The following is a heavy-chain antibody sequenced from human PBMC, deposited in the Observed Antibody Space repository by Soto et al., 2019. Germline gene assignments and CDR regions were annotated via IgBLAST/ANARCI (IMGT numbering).Heavy chain of an antibody. CDR2: IFPSDSDT. Sequence: GESLKISCRTSGYSFTSYWIAWVRQMPGKGLAWMGIIFPSDSDTRYSPSFQGQVTISADRSTSTVFLQWASLKAADTAVYFCARKDKSGYFNWFDPWGQGTLVTVSS. CDR3: ARKDKSGYFNWFDP. J-gene: IGHJ5*02. CDR1: GYSFTSYW. D-gene: IGHD3-22*01. V-gene: IGHV5-51*01.